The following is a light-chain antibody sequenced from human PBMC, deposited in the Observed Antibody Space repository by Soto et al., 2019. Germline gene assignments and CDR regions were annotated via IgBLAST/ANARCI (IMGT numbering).Light chain of an antibody. CDR2: DAS. V-gene: IGKV3-11*01. J-gene: IGKJ5*01. CDR3: QQRSNWPPIT. Sequence: EIVLTQSPATLSLSPGERATLSCRASQSVSSYLAWYQQKPGQAPRLLIYDASNRATGIPARFSGGGSGTDFTLTIDNLEPEDFAIYYCQQRSNWPPITFGQGNDWR. CDR1: QSVSSY.